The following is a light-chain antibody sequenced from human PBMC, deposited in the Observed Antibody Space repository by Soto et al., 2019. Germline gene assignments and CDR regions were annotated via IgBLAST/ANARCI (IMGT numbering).Light chain of an antibody. V-gene: IGKV4-1*01. CDR3: HQYFSPPRT. CDR2: WAS. Sequence: DVVMTQSPDSLAVSLGERATINCKSSLSVLKSLDNKNYIAWYQHKAGQPPKLLLYWASTRKSGVPDRFSGSGSVTDFTLTINSLQAEDVAVYYCHQYFSPPRTFGPGTKVEI. CDR1: LSVLKSLDNKNY. J-gene: IGKJ3*01.